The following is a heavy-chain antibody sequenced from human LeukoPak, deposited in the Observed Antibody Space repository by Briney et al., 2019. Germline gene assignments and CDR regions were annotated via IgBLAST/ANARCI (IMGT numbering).Heavy chain of an antibody. D-gene: IGHD2-15*01. J-gene: IGHJ6*02. CDR1: GGSISSYY. CDR2: IYYSGST. CDR3: ARRGAARGDTRGMDV. V-gene: IGHV4-59*01. Sequence: SETLSLTCTVSGGSISSYYWSWIRQPPGKGLEWIGYIYYSGSTNYNPSLKSRVTISVDTSKNQFSLKLSSVTAADTAVYYCARRGAARGDTRGMDVWGQGTTVTVSS.